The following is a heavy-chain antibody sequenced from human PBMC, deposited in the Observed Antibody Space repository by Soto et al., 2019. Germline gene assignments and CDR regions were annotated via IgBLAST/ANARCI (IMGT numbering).Heavy chain of an antibody. D-gene: IGHD2-2*01. CDR2: ISPSGGST. J-gene: IGHJ6*02. Sequence: GASVKVSCKASGYTFTSYYMHWVRQAPGQGLEWMGIISPSGGSTSYAQKSQGRVTMTRDTSTSTVYMELSSLRSEDTAVYYCARVPAAMDYYYYGMDVWGQGTTVTVSS. CDR3: ARVPAAMDYYYYGMDV. CDR1: GYTFTSYY. V-gene: IGHV1-46*01.